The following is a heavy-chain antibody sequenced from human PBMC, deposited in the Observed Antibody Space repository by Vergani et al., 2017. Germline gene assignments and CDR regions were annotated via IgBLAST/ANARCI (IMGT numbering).Heavy chain of an antibody. CDR2: ISSSSSYI. CDR3: AKDPVGFGELLYPGY. Sequence: EVQLVESGGGLVKPGGSLRLSCAASGFTFSSYSMNWVRQAPGKGLEWVSSISSSSSYIYYADSVKGRFTISRDNAKNSLYLQMNSLRAEDTAVYYCAKDPVGFGELLYPGYWAQGTLVTVSS. J-gene: IGHJ4*02. V-gene: IGHV3-21*01. D-gene: IGHD3-10*01. CDR1: GFTFSSYS.